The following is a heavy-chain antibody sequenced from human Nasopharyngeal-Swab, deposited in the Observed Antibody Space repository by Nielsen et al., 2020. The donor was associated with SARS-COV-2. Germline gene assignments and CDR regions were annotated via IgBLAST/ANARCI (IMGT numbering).Heavy chain of an antibody. CDR2: ISSSSSYI. CDR1: GFTFNNYN. J-gene: IGHJ4*02. D-gene: IGHD3-9*01. V-gene: IGHV3-21*01. Sequence: GGSLRLSCAASGFTFNNYNFNWVRQAPGKGLEWVSSISSSSSYIYYADSVKGRFIISRDNAKNSLYLQMNSLRAEDTAVYYCARDRRNLILTGFYDYWGQGTLVTVSS. CDR3: ARDRRNLILTGFYDY.